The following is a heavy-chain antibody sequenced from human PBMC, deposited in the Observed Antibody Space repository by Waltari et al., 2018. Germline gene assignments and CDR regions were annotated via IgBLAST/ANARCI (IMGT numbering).Heavy chain of an antibody. CDR3: ARGSTFDI. Sequence: QVQLQQWGAGLLKPSETLSLTCAVSGWSFSGYYWSWIRQPPGKGLEWIGEINHSGSTNYNPSLKSRVTISVDTSKNQFSLKLSSVTAADTAVYYCARGSTFDIWGQGTMVTVSS. V-gene: IGHV4-34*01. CDR2: INHSGST. J-gene: IGHJ3*02. CDR1: GWSFSGYY. D-gene: IGHD6-13*01.